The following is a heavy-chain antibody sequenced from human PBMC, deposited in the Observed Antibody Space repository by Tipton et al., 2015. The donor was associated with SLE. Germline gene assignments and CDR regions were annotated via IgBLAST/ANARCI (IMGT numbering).Heavy chain of an antibody. Sequence: SLRLSCAASGFTFISYEMDWVRQAPGKGLEWVAYISGSGTTIEYADSVKGRFTISRGNARNSLYLQMNSLRAEDTAVYYCARDLGGFDHWGQGTRVTVSS. J-gene: IGHJ5*02. CDR2: ISGSGTTI. CDR1: GFTFISYE. D-gene: IGHD3-16*01. V-gene: IGHV3-48*03. CDR3: ARDLGGFDH.